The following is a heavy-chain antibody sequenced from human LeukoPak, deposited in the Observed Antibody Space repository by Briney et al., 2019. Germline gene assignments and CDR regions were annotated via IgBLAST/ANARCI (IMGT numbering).Heavy chain of an antibody. Sequence: GGSLRLSCAASGFTFSSHAMTWVRQAPGKGLEWVSAISGSGGSTYYADSVKGRFTISRDNSKNTLYLQMNSLIVEDTAVYYCAKDLTGGSTRVVPAANPFDPWGQGTLVTVSS. D-gene: IGHD2-2*01. CDR3: AKDLTGGSTRVVPAANPFDP. J-gene: IGHJ5*02. V-gene: IGHV3-23*01. CDR2: ISGSGGST. CDR1: GFTFSSHA.